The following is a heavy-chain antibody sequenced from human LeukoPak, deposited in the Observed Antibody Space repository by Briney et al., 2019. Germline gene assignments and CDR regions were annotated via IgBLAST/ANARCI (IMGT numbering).Heavy chain of an antibody. CDR1: GFTFDDYA. CDR2: ISWNSGSI. V-gene: IGHV3-9*01. D-gene: IGHD3-22*01. J-gene: IGHJ6*02. CDR3: AKEEYYYDSSGYYSGYYYGMDV. Sequence: GGSLRLSCAASGFTFDDYAMHWVRHAPGKGLEWVSGISWNSGSIGYADSVKGRFTISRDNAKNSLYLQMNSLRAEDTALYYCAKEEYYYDSSGYYSGYYYGMDVWGQGTTVTVSS.